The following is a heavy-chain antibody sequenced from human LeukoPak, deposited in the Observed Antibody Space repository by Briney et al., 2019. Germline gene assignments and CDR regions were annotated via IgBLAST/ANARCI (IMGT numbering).Heavy chain of an antibody. V-gene: IGHV3-23*01. J-gene: IGHJ4*02. CDR3: AKGGGDWNIDY. Sequence: GGSLRLSCAASGLTFSNYAMSWVRQAPGKGLEWVSTISGSASTTYCADSVKGRFTVSRDNSKNMLHLQMNNLRVEDTAVHYCAKGGGDWNIDYWGQGTLVTVSS. CDR1: GLTFSNYA. CDR2: ISGSASTT. D-gene: IGHD2-21*01.